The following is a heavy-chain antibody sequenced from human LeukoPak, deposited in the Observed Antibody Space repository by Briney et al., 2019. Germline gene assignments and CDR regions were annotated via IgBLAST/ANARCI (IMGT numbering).Heavy chain of an antibody. Sequence: GGSLRLSCAASGLTFSSYAMSWVRQAPGKGLEWVSVISGSGGGTYYADSVKGRFTISRDNSKNTLHLQMNALRAEDTAIYYCAKDPRGSGNYIDYWGQGTLVTVSS. CDR1: GLTFSSYA. CDR2: ISGSGGGT. V-gene: IGHV3-23*01. D-gene: IGHD1-26*01. CDR3: AKDPRGSGNYIDY. J-gene: IGHJ4*02.